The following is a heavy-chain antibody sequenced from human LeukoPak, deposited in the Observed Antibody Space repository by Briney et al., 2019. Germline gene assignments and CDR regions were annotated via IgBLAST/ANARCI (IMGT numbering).Heavy chain of an antibody. D-gene: IGHD3-3*01. CDR3: ARIFGVGVFDY. J-gene: IGHJ4*02. V-gene: IGHV4-4*02. CDR2: VNLQGST. Sequence: SGTLSLTCGVSGGSITNTNYWTWVRQPPGKGLEWIGEVNLQGSTNYNPSLMGRVAISVDTSENHISLQLTSVTAADTAVYYCARIFGVGVFDYWGQGTLVTVSS. CDR1: GGSITNTNY.